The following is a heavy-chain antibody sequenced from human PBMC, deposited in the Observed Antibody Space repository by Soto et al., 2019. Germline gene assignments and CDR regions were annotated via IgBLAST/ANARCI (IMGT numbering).Heavy chain of an antibody. D-gene: IGHD1-26*01. J-gene: IGHJ4*02. CDR2: IWYDASNK. V-gene: IGHV3-33*01. Sequence: VQLVESGGGVVQPGRSLRLSCAASGFTFSTYGMYWVRQAPGKGLEWVAVIWYDASNKYYADSVKGRFTISRDNSENTLYLQMNSLRAEDTAVYSCARGRVDGGELDLWGQGTLVTVSS. CDR3: ARGRVDGGELDL. CDR1: GFTFSTYG.